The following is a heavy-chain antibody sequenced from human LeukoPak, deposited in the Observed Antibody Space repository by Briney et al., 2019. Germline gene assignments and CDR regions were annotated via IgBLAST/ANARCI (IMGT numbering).Heavy chain of an antibody. CDR2: INPNSGGT. J-gene: IGHJ4*02. CDR1: GYTFTGYY. Sequence: ASVKVSCKASGYTFTGYYMHWVRQAPGQGLEWMGWINPNSGGTNYAQKLQGRVTMTTDTSTSTAYMELRSLRSDDTAVYYCARDGSVCSGYPNYWGQGTLVTVSS. V-gene: IGHV1-2*02. D-gene: IGHD3-3*01. CDR3: ARDGSVCSGYPNY.